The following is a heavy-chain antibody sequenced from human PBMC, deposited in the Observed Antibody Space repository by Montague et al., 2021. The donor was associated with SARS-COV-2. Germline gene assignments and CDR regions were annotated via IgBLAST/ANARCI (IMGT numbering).Heavy chain of an antibody. V-gene: IGHV4-39*01. D-gene: IGHD4-23*01. CDR1: GGSVSSRSYY. J-gene: IGHJ4*02. CDR3: ARRGDYGGPRFDY. Sequence: ETLSLTCTVSGGSVSSRSYYWGWIRQPPGKGLEWIGSIYYSGSTHYNPSLQSRVTISVDKSKNQFSLKLSSVTAADTAVYYCARRGDYGGPRFDYWGQGTLVSVSS. CDR2: IYYSGST.